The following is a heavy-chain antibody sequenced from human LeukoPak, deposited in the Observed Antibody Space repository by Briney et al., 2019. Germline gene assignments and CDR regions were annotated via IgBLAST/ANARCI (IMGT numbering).Heavy chain of an antibody. V-gene: IGHV4-38-2*01. D-gene: IGHD5-18*01. CDR1: GYSITSGSY. CDR3: ARNRAYTFWFED. CDR2: VYHSGST. Sequence: PSETLSLTCDVSGYSITSGSYWGWIRQSPGKGLEWMASVYHSGSTYYQPSLKSRVTISVDTSKNQFSLKVKSVAAADTARYYCARNRAYTFWFEDWGQGLQVTVSS. J-gene: IGHJ4*02.